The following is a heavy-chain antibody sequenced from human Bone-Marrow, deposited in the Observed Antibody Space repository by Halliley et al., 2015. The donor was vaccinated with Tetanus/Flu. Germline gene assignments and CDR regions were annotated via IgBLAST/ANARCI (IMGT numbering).Heavy chain of an antibody. V-gene: IGHV3-53*01. J-gene: IGHJ4*02. CDR2: IYTGGNT. Sequence: LEWVSVIYTGGNTYYADSVKGRLTISRDNPKNTLYLQMNSLRAEDTAVYHCARGGRGSSGPEYWGQGTLVTVSS. D-gene: IGHD6-19*01. CDR3: ARGGRGSSGPEY.